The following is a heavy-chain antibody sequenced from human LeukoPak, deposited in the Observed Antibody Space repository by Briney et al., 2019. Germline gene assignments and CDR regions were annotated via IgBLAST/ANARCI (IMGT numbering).Heavy chain of an antibody. CDR3: ARAAEYYGSGSYYITPFDY. J-gene: IGHJ4*02. V-gene: IGHV4-34*01. Sequence: SETLSLTCAVYGGSFSGYYWSWIRQPPGKGLEWIGEINHSGSTNYNPSLESRVTISVDTSKNQFSLKLSSVTAADTAVYYCARAAEYYGSGSYYITPFDYWGQGTLVTVSS. CDR2: INHSGST. D-gene: IGHD3-10*01. CDR1: GGSFSGYY.